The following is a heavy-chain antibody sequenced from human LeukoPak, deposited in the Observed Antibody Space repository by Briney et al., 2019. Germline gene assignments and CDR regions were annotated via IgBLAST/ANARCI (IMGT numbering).Heavy chain of an antibody. Sequence: RASVKVSCKASGYTFTSHGISWVRQAPGQGLEWMGWISAYNGNTNYAQKLQGRVTMTTDTSTSTAYMELRSLRSDDTAVYYCARAVAGHWYFDLWGRGTLVTVSS. CDR1: GYTFTSHG. D-gene: IGHD6-19*01. V-gene: IGHV1-18*01. J-gene: IGHJ2*01. CDR3: ARAVAGHWYFDL. CDR2: ISAYNGNT.